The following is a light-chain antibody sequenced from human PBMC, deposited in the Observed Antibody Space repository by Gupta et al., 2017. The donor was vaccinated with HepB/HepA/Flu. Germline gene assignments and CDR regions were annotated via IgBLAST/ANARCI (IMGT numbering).Light chain of an antibody. J-gene: IGLJ3*02. CDR3: QASEDRLNVLV. CDR2: YDG. V-gene: IGLV1-36*01. Sequence: QSVVTQPPSVSEAPRHMVTIYCSGSWSNIGDNTVNWYQQLPGKAPKLIIYYDGLLPSGVPDRFSGSKSGTTDSLTISGVQSEDEADYYCQASEDRLNVLVFGGGTKLTVL. CDR1: WSNIGDNT.